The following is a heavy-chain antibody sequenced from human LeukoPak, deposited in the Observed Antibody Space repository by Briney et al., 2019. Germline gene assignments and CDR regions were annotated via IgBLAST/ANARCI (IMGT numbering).Heavy chain of an antibody. Sequence: SETLSLTCTVSGGSISSGGYYWSWIRQHPGKGLEWIGYIYYSGSTNYNPSLKSRVTISVDTSKNQFSLKLSSVTAADTAVYYCARALLGDFWSGYSTTDYYYMDVWGKGTTVTVSS. CDR3: ARALLGDFWSGYSTTDYYYMDV. CDR1: GGSISSGGYY. J-gene: IGHJ6*03. D-gene: IGHD3-3*01. V-gene: IGHV4-61*08. CDR2: IYYSGST.